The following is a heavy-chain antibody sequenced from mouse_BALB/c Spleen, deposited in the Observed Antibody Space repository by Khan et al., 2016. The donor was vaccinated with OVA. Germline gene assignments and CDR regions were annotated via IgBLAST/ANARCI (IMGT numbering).Heavy chain of an antibody. V-gene: IGHV1S41*01. D-gene: IGHD2-4*01. J-gene: IGHJ4*01. CDR3: ARANDYGTGLYAMDY. CDR1: GYTFTSYW. Sequence: DLVKPGASVKLSCKASGYTFTSYWINWIKQRPGLGLEWIGRIAPGSGSTSYNEMFKGTATLTVDSSSSTAYIQLSSLSSEDSAVYFCARANDYGTGLYAMDYWGQGTSVTVSS. CDR2: IAPGSGST.